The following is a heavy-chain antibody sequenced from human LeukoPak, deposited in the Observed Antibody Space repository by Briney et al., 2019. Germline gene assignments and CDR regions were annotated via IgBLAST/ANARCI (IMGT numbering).Heavy chain of an antibody. CDR3: ARLNPGIAARSYYFDY. CDR1: GGSISNHY. V-gene: IGHV4-59*11. Sequence: SETLSLTCTVSGGSISNHYWSWIRQPPGKGLEWIGYIYYSGSTNYNPSLKSRVIISVDTSKNQFSLKLSSVTAADTAVYYCARLNPGIAARSYYFDYWGQGTLVTVSS. D-gene: IGHD6-6*01. CDR2: IYYSGST. J-gene: IGHJ4*02.